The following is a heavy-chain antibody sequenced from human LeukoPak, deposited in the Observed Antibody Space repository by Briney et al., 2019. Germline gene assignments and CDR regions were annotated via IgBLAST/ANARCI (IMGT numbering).Heavy chain of an antibody. CDR3: ARRGIAADQDYYYMDV. D-gene: IGHD6-13*01. V-gene: IGHV1-69*06. CDR2: INPIFGTA. CDR1: GGTFSSYA. Sequence: GASVKVSCKASGGTFSSYAISWVRQAPGQGLEWMGGINPIFGTANYAQKFQGRVTITADKSTSTAYMELSSLRSEDTAVYYCARRGIAADQDYYYMDVWGKGTTVTVSS. J-gene: IGHJ6*03.